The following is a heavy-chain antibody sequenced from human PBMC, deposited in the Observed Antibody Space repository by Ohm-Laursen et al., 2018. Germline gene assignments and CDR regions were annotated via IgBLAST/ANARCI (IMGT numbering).Heavy chain of an antibody. D-gene: IGHD5-24*01. CDR3: VRQIERDGYDS. CDR1: GGSMNTHEYY. Sequence: SDTLSLTCTVSGGSMNTHEYYWGWIRQPSGKGLEWLGSMFYSGSTFYSPSFRGRVTMSADTSRNQFSLILNSVAAADTAVYFCVRQIERDGYDSWGQGTLVTVSS. J-gene: IGHJ5*01. V-gene: IGHV4-39*01. CDR2: MFYSGST.